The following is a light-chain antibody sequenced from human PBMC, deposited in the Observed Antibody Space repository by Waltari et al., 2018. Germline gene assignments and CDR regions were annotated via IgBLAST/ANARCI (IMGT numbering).Light chain of an antibody. CDR3: CSYAGGITFWV. Sequence: QSALTHPRPVSGPPGQSVTISCTGTSSDVGGYHYVSWYQHHPGKSPKLILYDVTKPPSGVPARLSCPKSDNPCSLSIAGLQAVEEAVYSCCSYAGGITFWVFCGWTKQTVL. CDR2: DVT. J-gene: IGLJ3*02. V-gene: IGLV2-11*01. CDR1: SSDVGGYHY.